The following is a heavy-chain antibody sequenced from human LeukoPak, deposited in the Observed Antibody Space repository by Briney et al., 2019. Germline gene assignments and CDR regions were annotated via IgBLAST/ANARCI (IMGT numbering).Heavy chain of an antibody. D-gene: IGHD3-10*01. Sequence: GGSLRLSCAASGFTFSSNWMSWVRQAPGKGLEWVANIKQDGSEKYYVDSVKGRFTISRHNAKNSLYLQMNSLRGEDTAVYYCARGLGINGLALDMWGQGTMVTVSS. CDR3: ARGLGINGLALDM. CDR2: IKQDGSEK. CDR1: GFTFSSNW. J-gene: IGHJ3*02. V-gene: IGHV3-7*05.